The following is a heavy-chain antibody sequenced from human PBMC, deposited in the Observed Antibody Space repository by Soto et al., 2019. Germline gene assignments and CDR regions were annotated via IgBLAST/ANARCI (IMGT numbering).Heavy chain of an antibody. CDR2: ISGSGGST. D-gene: IGHD3-16*02. Sequence: GGSLRLSCAASGFTFSSYAMSWVRQAPGKGLEWVSAISGSGGSTYYADSVKGRFTISRDNSKNTLYLQMNSLRAEDTAVYYCAKDGHYDYIWGSYRQIVPWFDPWGQGTLVTVSS. V-gene: IGHV3-23*01. CDR3: AKDGHYDYIWGSYRQIVPWFDP. CDR1: GFTFSSYA. J-gene: IGHJ5*02.